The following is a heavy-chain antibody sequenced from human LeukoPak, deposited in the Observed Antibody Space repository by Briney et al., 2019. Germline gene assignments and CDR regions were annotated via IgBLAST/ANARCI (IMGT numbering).Heavy chain of an antibody. CDR1: GFTFSSYA. J-gene: IGHJ4*02. CDR3: AIISGWYFDPTDY. V-gene: IGHV3-23*01. CDR2: ISGSGGST. D-gene: IGHD6-19*01. Sequence: PGGSLRLSCAASGFTFSSYAMSGFRQAPGKGLDWVSAISGSGGSTYYADSVKGRFTIPRDNSKKTLYLQMNSLRAEDTAVYYCAIISGWYFDPTDYWGQGTLVTVSS.